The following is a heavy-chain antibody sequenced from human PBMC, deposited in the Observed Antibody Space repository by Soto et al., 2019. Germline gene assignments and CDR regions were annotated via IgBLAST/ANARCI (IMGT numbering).Heavy chain of an antibody. D-gene: IGHD4-17*01. Sequence: QVQLQQSGPRLVKPSETLSLTCTVSSGPDRSHNWGWIRQPPGRGLEWIGYVYYTGDTAYNPSLRGPVTKSADTSKNHTSLTLNSVTAADTAVYYCVRQGIDYLHGLVDVWGQGTTVSVSS. CDR2: VYYTGDT. CDR3: VRQGIDYLHGLVDV. J-gene: IGHJ6*02. V-gene: IGHV4-59*08. CDR1: SGPDRSHN.